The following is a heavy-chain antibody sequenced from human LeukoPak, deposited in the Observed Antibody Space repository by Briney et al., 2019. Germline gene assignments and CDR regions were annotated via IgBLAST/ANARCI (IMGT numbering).Heavy chain of an antibody. J-gene: IGHJ4*02. CDR3: ARARNRIAAALDY. CDR1: GFTFSSYA. CDR2: ISSNGGTT. V-gene: IGHV3-64*01. Sequence: PGGSLRLSCAASGFTFSSYAMHWVRQAPGKGLEYVSAISSNGGTTYYANSVKGRFTISRDNSKNTLDLQMGSLRAEDMAVYYCARARNRIAAALDYWGQGTLVTVSS. D-gene: IGHD6-13*01.